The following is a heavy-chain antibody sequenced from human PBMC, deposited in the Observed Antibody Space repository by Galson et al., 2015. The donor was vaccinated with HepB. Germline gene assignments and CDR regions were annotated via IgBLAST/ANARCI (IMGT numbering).Heavy chain of an antibody. D-gene: IGHD2-2*01. Sequence: SVKVSCKASGYTFTDYAMHWVRQAPGQRLEWMGWINVGFGTTKYSQSFQGRVTITRDTSASTAYMELSSLRSEDTAVYYCARDRGGYCSRNNCYGGWFDSWGQGTVGTVSS. CDR1: GYTFTDYA. CDR2: INVGFGTT. CDR3: ARDRGGYCSRNNCYGGWFDS. J-gene: IGHJ5*01. V-gene: IGHV1-3*01.